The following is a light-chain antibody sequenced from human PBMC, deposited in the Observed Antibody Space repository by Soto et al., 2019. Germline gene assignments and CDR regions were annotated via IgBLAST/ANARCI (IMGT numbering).Light chain of an antibody. CDR1: QSVSSSY. V-gene: IGKV3-20*01. Sequence: EIVLTQSPGTLSLSPGERATLSCRASQSVSSSYLSWYQQKTGQAPRLLIYGASSRATGIPDRFSGSGSGTDFTLTITRLETEEFALSYCEQHGSSPLTFGGGTKVEIK. J-gene: IGKJ4*01. CDR2: GAS. CDR3: EQHGSSPLT.